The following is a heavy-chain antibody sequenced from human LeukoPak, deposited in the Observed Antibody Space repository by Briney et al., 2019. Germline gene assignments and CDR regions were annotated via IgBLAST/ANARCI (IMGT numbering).Heavy chain of an antibody. CDR1: GASITSHPW. CDR3: ARDSLARPLGY. CDR2: MYNSGTS. V-gene: IGHV4-4*02. J-gene: IGHJ4*02. Sequence: SETLSLTCAVSGASITSHPWNWVRQPPGKGLEWIGEMYNSGTSTFKPSLRSRVIMFFDESKNHFSLKLNSVTAADTAVYYCARDSLARPLGYWGQGTLVTVSS. D-gene: IGHD6-6*01.